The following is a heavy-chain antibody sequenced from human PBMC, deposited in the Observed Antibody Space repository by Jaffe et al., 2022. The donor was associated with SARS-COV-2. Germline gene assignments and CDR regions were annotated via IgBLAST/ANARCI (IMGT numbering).Heavy chain of an antibody. CDR2: IYYSGST. V-gene: IGHV4-30-4*01. J-gene: IGHJ6*02. D-gene: IGHD3-16*01. CDR3: ARDGVGGGYADYGMDV. CDR1: GGSISSGDYY. Sequence: QVQLQESGPGLVKPSQTLSLTCTVSGGSISSGDYYWSWIRQPPGKGLEWIGYIYYSGSTYYNPSLKSRVTISVDTSKNQFSLKLSSVTAADTAVYYCARDGVGGGYADYGMDVWGQGTTVTVSS.